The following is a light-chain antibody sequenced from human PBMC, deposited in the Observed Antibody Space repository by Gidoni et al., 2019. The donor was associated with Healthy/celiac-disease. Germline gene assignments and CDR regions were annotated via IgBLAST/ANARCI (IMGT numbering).Light chain of an antibody. V-gene: IGLV3-1*01. CDR3: QAWDSSIVV. CDR2: QDN. CDR1: KLGDKY. J-gene: IGLJ2*01. Sequence: SYEVTQPPSVSVSPGQTASIPCPGDKLGDKYACWYQQKPGQSPVLVIYQDNKRPSGIPERFSGSNSGNTATLTISGTQAMDEADYYCQAWDSSIVVFGGGTKLTVL.